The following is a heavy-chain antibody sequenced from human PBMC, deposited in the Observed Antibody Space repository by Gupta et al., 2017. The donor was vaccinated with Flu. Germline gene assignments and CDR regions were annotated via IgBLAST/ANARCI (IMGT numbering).Heavy chain of an antibody. V-gene: IGHV3-33*03. Sequence: QVQLVESGGGVVQPGTSLRLPCVVSGFSFGSYGMHWVRQAPGKGLEWVAIIWYDGSNKYEADAVKGRFTISRDNAKNTLCLQMKRMRGEDTAVYYYAKGGKYQMSRANDWGQGTMVTVCS. J-gene: IGHJ1*01. CDR3: AKGGKYQMSRAND. CDR1: GFSFGSYG. CDR2: IWYDGSNK. D-gene: IGHD2-2*01.